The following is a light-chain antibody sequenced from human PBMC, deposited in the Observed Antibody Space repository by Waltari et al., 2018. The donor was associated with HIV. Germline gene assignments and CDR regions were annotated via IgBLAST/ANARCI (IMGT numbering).Light chain of an antibody. Sequence: QSVVTQPPSVSGAPGQRVTISGTGRSATIGAGYDVHWYQQLPGTAPKLLIYGNSNRPSGVPDRFSGSKSGTSASLAITGLQAEDEADYYCQSYDSSLSGSDVVFGGGTELTVL. J-gene: IGLJ2*01. CDR3: QSYDSSLSGSDVV. CDR2: GNS. CDR1: SATIGAGYD. V-gene: IGLV1-40*01.